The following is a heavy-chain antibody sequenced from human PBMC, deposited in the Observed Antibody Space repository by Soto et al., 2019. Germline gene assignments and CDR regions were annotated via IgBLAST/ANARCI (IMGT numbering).Heavy chain of an antibody. CDR1: GGSISSYY. J-gene: IGHJ4*02. CDR2: IYYSGST. V-gene: IGHV4-59*08. Sequence: SETLSLTCTVSGGSISSYYWSWIRQPPGKGLEWIGYIYYSGSTNYNPSLKSRVTISVDTSKNQFSLKLSSVTAADTALYYCARRNLGGQGSYYADYFDYWGQRTLVTVSS. CDR3: ARRNLGGQGSYYADYFDY. D-gene: IGHD3-10*01.